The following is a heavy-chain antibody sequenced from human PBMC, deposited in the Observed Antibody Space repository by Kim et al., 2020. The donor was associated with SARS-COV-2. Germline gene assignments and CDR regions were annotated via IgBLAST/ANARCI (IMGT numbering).Heavy chain of an antibody. J-gene: IGHJ4*02. Sequence: ASVKVSCKASGYTFTSYYMHWVRQAPGQGLEWMGIINPSGGSTSYAQKFQGRVTMTRDTSTSTVYMELSSLRSEDTAVYYCARSCLGGGSCYSDSDWGQGTLVTVSS. CDR2: INPSGGST. CDR1: GYTFTSYY. CDR3: ARSCLGGGSCYSDSD. V-gene: IGHV1-46*01. D-gene: IGHD2-15*01.